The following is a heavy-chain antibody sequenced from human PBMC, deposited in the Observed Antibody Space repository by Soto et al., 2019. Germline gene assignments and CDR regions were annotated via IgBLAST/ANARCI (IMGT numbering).Heavy chain of an antibody. Sequence: GGSLRLSCAASGFTFSSYGMHWVRQAPGKGLEWVAVISYDGSNKYYADSVKGRFTISRDNSKNTLYLQMNSLRAEDTAVYYCAKALWFAEFSPIQYGMDVRGQGTTVTVSS. CDR3: AKALWFAEFSPIQYGMDV. CDR2: ISYDGSNK. J-gene: IGHJ6*02. CDR1: GFTFSSYG. D-gene: IGHD3-10*01. V-gene: IGHV3-30*18.